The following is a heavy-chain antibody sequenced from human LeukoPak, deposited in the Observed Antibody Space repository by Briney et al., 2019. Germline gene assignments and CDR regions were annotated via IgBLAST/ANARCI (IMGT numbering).Heavy chain of an antibody. J-gene: IGHJ6*03. CDR3: ARGKGLFYYYYMDV. D-gene: IGHD3-22*01. CDR2: INHSGST. Sequence: SETLSLTCAVYGGSFSGYYWSWIRQPPGKGLEWIGEINHSGSTNYNPSLKSRVTISVDTSKNQFSLKLSSVTAADTAVYYCARGKGLFYYYYMDVWGKGTTVTVSS. V-gene: IGHV4-34*01. CDR1: GGSFSGYY.